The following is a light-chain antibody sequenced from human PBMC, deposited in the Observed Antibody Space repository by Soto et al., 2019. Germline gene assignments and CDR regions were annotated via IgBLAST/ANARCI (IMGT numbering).Light chain of an antibody. CDR2: DTY. CDR1: QSVRSK. CDR3: QQYETFSGT. V-gene: IGKV3-15*01. Sequence: EIVLTRSPASLSVSPLEIATPSVRASQSVRSKVAWYQQKPGQAPSLVIYDTYIRATGIPARFSGSGFGTEFTLTISSLQPEDFATYYCQQYETFSGTFGPGTKVDIK. J-gene: IGKJ1*01.